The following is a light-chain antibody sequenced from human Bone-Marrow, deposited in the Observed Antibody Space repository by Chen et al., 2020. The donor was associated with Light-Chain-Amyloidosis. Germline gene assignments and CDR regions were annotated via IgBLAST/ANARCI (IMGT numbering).Light chain of an antibody. Sequence: SYVLTQPSSVSVAPGQTATIACGGNNIGSTSVHWYQQTPGQAPLLVVYDDSDRPSGIPERLSDSHSGYTATLTRSRVEAGDEADYYCQVWDRSSDRPVFGGGTKLTVL. CDR1: NIGSTS. J-gene: IGLJ3*02. CDR3: QVWDRSSDRPV. CDR2: DDS. V-gene: IGLV3-21*02.